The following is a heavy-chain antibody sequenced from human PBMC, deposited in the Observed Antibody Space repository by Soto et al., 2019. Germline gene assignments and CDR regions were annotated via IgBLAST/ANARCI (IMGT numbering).Heavy chain of an antibody. CDR2: LNPNNGNT. V-gene: IGHV1-18*01. CDR1: GYTFTNDG. D-gene: IGHD3-10*01. CDR3: ARVNLGSHLDS. Sequence: ASVKVSCKACGYTFTNDGVNWLRHNRGQGIAWMGWLNPNNGNTYYAQTFAGRIILTTDTSTSTALMELSNLRSDDTAFSYCARVNLGSHLDSLDQGAL. J-gene: IGHJ4*02.